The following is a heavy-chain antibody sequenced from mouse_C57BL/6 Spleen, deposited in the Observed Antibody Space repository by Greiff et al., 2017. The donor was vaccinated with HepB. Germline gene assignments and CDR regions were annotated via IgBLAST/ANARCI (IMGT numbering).Heavy chain of an antibody. CDR1: GYAFSSSW. CDR3: ARWVPVWYFDV. V-gene: IGHV1-82*01. Sequence: QVQLQQSGPELVKPGASVKISCKASGYAFSSSWMNWVKQRPGKGLEWIGRIYPGDGDTNYNGKFKGKATLTADKSSSTAYMQLSSLTSEDSAVYFCARWVPVWYFDVWGTGTTVTVSS. CDR2: IYPGDGDT. J-gene: IGHJ1*03. D-gene: IGHD2-14*01.